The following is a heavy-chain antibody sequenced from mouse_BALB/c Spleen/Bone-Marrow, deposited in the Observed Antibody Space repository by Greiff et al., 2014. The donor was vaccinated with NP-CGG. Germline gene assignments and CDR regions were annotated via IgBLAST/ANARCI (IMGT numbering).Heavy chain of an antibody. Sequence: EVQLVESGGGLVQPGGSRKLSCAASGFTFSSFGMHWARQAPEKGLEWVAYISSGSSTIYYADTVKGRFTISRDNPKNTLFLQMTSLRSEDTAMYYCARSPYGYDGRDYWGQGTSVTVSS. CDR1: GFTFSSFG. J-gene: IGHJ4*01. V-gene: IGHV5-17*02. D-gene: IGHD2-2*01. CDR3: ARSPYGYDGRDY. CDR2: ISSGSSTI.